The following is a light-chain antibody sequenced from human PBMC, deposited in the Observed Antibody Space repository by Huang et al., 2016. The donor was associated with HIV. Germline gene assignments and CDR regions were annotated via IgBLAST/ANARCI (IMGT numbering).Light chain of an antibody. CDR3: QQTDNIPRT. CDR2: SAS. V-gene: IGKV1-39*01. CDR1: QSIRKF. Sequence: DIQMTQSPSSLSASVGDRVTIACRASQSIRKFLNWYQQQPVEAPKLLMHSASSWQSGVPARFSGSGSGTDFTLTITSLQPEDFATYYCQQTDNIPRTFGQGTKVVIK. J-gene: IGKJ1*01.